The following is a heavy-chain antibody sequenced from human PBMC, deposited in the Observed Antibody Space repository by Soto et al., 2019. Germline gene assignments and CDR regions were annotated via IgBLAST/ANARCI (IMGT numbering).Heavy chain of an antibody. D-gene: IGHD3-22*01. V-gene: IGHV1-69*13. CDR3: GSYYYDSSGYQREIDY. J-gene: IGHJ4*02. Sequence: ASVKVSCKASGGTFSSYAISWVRQAPGQGLEWMGGIIPIFGTANYAQKFQGRVTITADESTSTAYMELSSLRSEDTAVYYCGSYYYDSSGYQREIDYWGQGTLVTVSS. CDR1: GGTFSSYA. CDR2: IIPIFGTA.